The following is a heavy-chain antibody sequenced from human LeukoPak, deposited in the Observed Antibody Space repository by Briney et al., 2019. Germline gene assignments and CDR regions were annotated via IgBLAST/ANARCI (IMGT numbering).Heavy chain of an antibody. CDR3: ARAVCSTSCYLFDY. D-gene: IGHD2-2*01. J-gene: IGHJ4*02. V-gene: IGHV1-2*04. CDR2: INPNSGGT. CDR1: GYTFTGYY. Sequence: ASVKVSCKASGYTFTGYYMHWVRQAPGQGLEWKGWINPNSGGTNYAQKFQGWVTMTRDTSISTACMELSRLRSDDTAVYYCARAVCSTSCYLFDYWGQGTLVTVSS.